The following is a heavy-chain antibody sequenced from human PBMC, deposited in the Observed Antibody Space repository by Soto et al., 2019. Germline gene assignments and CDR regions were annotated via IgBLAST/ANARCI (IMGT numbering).Heavy chain of an antibody. D-gene: IGHD2-8*01. V-gene: IGHV3-23*01. CDR3: AKIEMGWFAH. CDR2: ISGSEGHT. Sequence: LRLSCTGSGFSFFSYAMSWVRQAPGKGLEWVSSISGSEGHTYYADSVKGRFVVSRDNDKNTVYLHMSSLTGEDTAVYFCAKIEMGWFAHWGQGTQVTVSS. CDR1: GFSFFSYA. J-gene: IGHJ5*02.